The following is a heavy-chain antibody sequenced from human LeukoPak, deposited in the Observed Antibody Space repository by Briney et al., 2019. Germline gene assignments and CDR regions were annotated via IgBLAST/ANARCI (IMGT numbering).Heavy chain of an antibody. CDR1: GFTFDDYA. Sequence: GRSLRLSCAASGFTFDDYAMHWVRQAPGKGLEWVSGISWNSGSIGYADSVKGRFTISRDNAKNSLYLQMNSLRPEDTALYYCAAGVVLFDYWGQGTLVTVSS. CDR2: ISWNSGSI. V-gene: IGHV3-9*01. D-gene: IGHD2-2*01. CDR3: AAGVVLFDY. J-gene: IGHJ4*02.